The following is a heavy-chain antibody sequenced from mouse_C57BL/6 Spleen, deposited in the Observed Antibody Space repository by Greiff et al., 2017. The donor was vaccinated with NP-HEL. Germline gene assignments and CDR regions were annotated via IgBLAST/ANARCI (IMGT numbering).Heavy chain of an antibody. D-gene: IGHD3-2*02. CDR3: AYSSGYVWFAY. J-gene: IGHJ3*01. CDR1: GYTFTDYY. V-gene: IGHV1-26*01. CDR2: INPNNGGT. Sequence: EVQLQQSGPELVKPGASVKISCKASGYTFTDYYMNWVKQSHGKSLEWIGDINPNNGGTSYNQKFKGKATLTVDKSSSTAYMELRSLTSEDSAVYYCAYSSGYVWFAYWGQETLGTVSA.